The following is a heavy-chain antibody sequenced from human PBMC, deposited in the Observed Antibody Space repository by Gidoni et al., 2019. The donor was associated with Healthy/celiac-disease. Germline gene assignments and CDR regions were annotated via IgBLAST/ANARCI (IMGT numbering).Heavy chain of an antibody. D-gene: IGHD1-26*01. CDR1: GGSISSGGYY. CDR2: IYYSGSP. Sequence: QVQLQESGPGLVKPSQTLSLTCTVSGGSISSGGYYWSWIRQHPGKGLEWIGYIYYSGSPYYNPSLKSRVTISVDTSKNQFSLKLSSVTAADTAVYYCARGSGSYPTKPVCQFDPWGQGTLVTVSS. V-gene: IGHV4-31*03. CDR3: ARGSGSYPTKPVCQFDP. J-gene: IGHJ5*02.